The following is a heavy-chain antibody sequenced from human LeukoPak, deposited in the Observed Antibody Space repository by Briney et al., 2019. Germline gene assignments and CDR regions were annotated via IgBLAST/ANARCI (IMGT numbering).Heavy chain of an antibody. CDR1: GFTFSSYE. V-gene: IGHV3-48*03. D-gene: IGHD1-26*01. Sequence: PGGSLRLSCAASGFTFSSYELNWVGQAPGKGLEGVSYISSSGSTIYYADSVKGRFTIYRDNAKNSLYLQLKSLRAEDTAVYYCARDSGSYWYYFDYWGQGTLVTVSS. J-gene: IGHJ4*02. CDR2: ISSSGSTI. CDR3: ARDSGSYWYYFDY.